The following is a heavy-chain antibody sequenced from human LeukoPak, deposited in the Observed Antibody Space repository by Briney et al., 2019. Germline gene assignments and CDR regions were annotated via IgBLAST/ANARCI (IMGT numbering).Heavy chain of an antibody. V-gene: IGHV4-61*02. Sequence: SETLSLTCTVSGGSISSGSYYWSWIRQPAGKGLEWIGRIYTSGSTNYNPSLKSRVTISGDTSKNQFSLTLSSVTAADTAVYYCARDRNDFWSGYSDYWGQGTLVTVSS. CDR3: ARDRNDFWSGYSDY. J-gene: IGHJ4*02. CDR1: GGSISSGSYY. CDR2: IYTSGST. D-gene: IGHD3-3*01.